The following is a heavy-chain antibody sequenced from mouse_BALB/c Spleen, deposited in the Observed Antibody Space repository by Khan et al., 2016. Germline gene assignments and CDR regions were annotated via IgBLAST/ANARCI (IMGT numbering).Heavy chain of an antibody. V-gene: IGHV4-2*02. Sequence: EVKLLESGGGLVQPGGSLNLSCAASGFDFSRYWMSWARQAPGKGQEWIGEINPGSSTINYTPSLKDKFIISRDNAKNTLYLQMSKVRSEDTALYFFARSDGYYYAMDYWGQGTSVTVSS. CDR3: ARSDGYYYAMDY. CDR2: INPGSSTI. CDR1: GFDFSRYW. D-gene: IGHD2-3*01. J-gene: IGHJ4*01.